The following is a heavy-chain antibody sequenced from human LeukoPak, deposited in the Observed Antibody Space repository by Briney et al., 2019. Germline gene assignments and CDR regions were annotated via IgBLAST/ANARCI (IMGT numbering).Heavy chain of an antibody. CDR2: MYYSGST. CDR1: GGSXXXTRDY. CDR3: ARRRAATGYRPFDY. D-gene: IGHD3-9*01. J-gene: IGHJ4*02. Sequence: GGSXXXTRDYWGWIRQPPGRGLEWLASMYYSGSTYYNPSLKSRLTISVDTSNNQFSLRVSSVTAADTAVYYCARRRAATGYRPFDYWGQGTLVTVSS. V-gene: IGHV4-39*01.